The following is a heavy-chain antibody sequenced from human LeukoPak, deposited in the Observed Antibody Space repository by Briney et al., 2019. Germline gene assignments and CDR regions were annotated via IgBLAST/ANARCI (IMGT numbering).Heavy chain of an antibody. D-gene: IGHD3-3*01. J-gene: IGHJ4*02. CDR1: GFTFSSYA. V-gene: IGHV3-23*01. CDR2: ISGSGGSP. CDR3: ATGGGYDFWSGYRYFDY. Sequence: GGSLRLSCAASGFTFSSYAMSWVRQAPGKGLEWVSAISGSGGSPYYADSVKGRFTISRDNSKNTMYLQMNRLRAEDTAVYYCATGGGYDFWSGYRYFDYWGQGTLVIVSS.